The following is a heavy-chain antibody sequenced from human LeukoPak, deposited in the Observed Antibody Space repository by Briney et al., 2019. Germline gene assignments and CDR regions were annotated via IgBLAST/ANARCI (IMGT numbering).Heavy chain of an antibody. CDR3: ARSAVGVGDAFDI. D-gene: IGHD2-2*01. CDR2: IYYSGST. Sequence: PSETLSLTCTVSGGTISSYYWSWIRQPPGKGLEWIGYIYYSGSTNYNPSLKSRVTISVDTSKNQFSLKLSSVTAADAAVYYCARSAVGVGDAFDIWGQGTMVTVSS. CDR1: GGTISSYY. V-gene: IGHV4-59*01. J-gene: IGHJ3*02.